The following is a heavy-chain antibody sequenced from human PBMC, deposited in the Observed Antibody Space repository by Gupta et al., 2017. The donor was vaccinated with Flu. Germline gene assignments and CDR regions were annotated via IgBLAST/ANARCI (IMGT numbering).Heavy chain of an antibody. CDR1: GLFFRNAC. CDR2: IKGKIEGETT. V-gene: IGHV3-15*01. CDR3: TTLSTTFRSDGNNAMDV. Sequence: EAQWVESGGDVGKPVVSLRLSCADYGLFFRNACLHWVRQSRWTGLEWVGRIKGKIEGETTDYAAPVKGRFIISRDYSKNMLYVEMNSLETEDTDVYYCTTLSTTFRSDGNNAMDVWGQGTTVTVSS. D-gene: IGHD2/OR15-2a*01. J-gene: IGHJ6*02.